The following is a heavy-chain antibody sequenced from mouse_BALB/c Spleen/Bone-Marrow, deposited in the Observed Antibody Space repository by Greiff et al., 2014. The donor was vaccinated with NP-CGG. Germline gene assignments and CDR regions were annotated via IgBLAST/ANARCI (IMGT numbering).Heavy chain of an antibody. Sequence: EVKLMESGGDLVKPGGSLKLSWAASGFTFSHYAMSWVRQVPERRLGGVAIFNSDGRYTYYPDSVKGQFTISRDNAKNTLYLQMSSLRSKDTAMYYCARQGVITTIVSYFDYWGQGTTLTVSS. D-gene: IGHD1-1*01. CDR3: ARQGVITTIVSYFDY. CDR2: FNSDGRYT. V-gene: IGHV5-9-3*01. CDR1: GFTFSHYA. J-gene: IGHJ2*01.